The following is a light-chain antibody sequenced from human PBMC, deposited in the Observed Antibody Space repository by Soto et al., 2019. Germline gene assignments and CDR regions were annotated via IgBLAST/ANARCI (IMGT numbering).Light chain of an antibody. CDR2: KAS. Sequence: DIQMTQSPSTLSASVGDRVTITCRASQSISSWLAWYQQKPGKAPKLLIYKASSLESGVPSRFSGSGSGTEFPLTISSLQPDDFATDYCQQYNSYWYTFGQGTKLEIK. CDR3: QQYNSYWYT. V-gene: IGKV1-5*03. J-gene: IGKJ2*01. CDR1: QSISSW.